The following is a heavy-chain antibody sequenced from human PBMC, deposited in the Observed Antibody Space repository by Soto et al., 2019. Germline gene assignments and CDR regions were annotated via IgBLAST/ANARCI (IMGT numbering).Heavy chain of an antibody. CDR3: ARQVGTYWYFDL. J-gene: IGHJ2*01. CDR1: GLVISSSY. D-gene: IGHD2-21*02. V-gene: IGHV3-66*04. Sequence: EEQLAESGGGLVQPGGSLRLSCAASGLVISSSYMGRVRQAPGKGLEWVSGLYVDGRTYYTDSVKDRFTISRDDSKNTVSLQMNGLRVDDTAIYYCARQVGTYWYFDLWGRGTLVTVSS. CDR2: LYVDGRT.